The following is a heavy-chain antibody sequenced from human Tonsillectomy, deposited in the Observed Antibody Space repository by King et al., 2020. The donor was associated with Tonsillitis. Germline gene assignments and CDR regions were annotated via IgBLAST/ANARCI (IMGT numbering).Heavy chain of an antibody. CDR1: GFTFSSYA. J-gene: IGHJ4*02. Sequence: VQLVQSGGGVVQPGRSLRLSCAASGFTFSSYAMHWVRQAPDKGLEWVAVISYDGSNKYHADSVKGRFTISRDNSKNTLYLQMNSLRAEDTAVYYCARDLQGQNDYWGQGTLVTVSS. CDR2: ISYDGSNK. D-gene: IGHD4-11*01. V-gene: IGHV3-30*04. CDR3: ARDLQGQNDY.